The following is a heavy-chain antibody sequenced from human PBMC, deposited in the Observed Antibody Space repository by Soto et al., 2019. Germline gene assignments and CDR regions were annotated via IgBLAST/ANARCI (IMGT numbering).Heavy chain of an antibody. V-gene: IGHV3-23*01. Sequence: GGSLRLSCAASGFTFSSYAMSWVRQAPGKGLEWVSAISGSGGSTYYADSVKGRFTISXXXXXXTXYXQXXXLRAXDTAVDYCAKTRVVDAIGWFDPWGQGTLVTVSS. CDR1: GFTFSSYA. CDR2: ISGSGGST. D-gene: IGHD2-15*01. CDR3: AKTRVVDAIGWFDP. J-gene: IGHJ5*02.